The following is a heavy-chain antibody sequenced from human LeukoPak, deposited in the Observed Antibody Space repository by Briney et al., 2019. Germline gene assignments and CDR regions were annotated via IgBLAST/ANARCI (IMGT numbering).Heavy chain of an antibody. CDR3: ARQALRGSGYLDV. CDR1: GGSISSYY. D-gene: IGHD3-22*01. CDR2: IYYSGST. Sequence: KPSETLSLTCTVSGGSISSYYWSWIRQPPGKGLEWIGSIYYSGSTYYNPSLKSRVTISVDTSKNQFSLKLSSVTAADTAVYYCARQALRGSGYLDVWGQGTTVTVSS. V-gene: IGHV4-39*01. J-gene: IGHJ6*02.